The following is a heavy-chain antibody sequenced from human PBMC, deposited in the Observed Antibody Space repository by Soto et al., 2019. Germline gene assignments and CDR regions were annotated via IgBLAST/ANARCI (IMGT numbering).Heavy chain of an antibody. CDR2: IDWDDDK. D-gene: IGHD6-19*01. J-gene: IGHJ6*02. CDR1: GFSLSTSGMC. Sequence: GSGPTLVNHTPTLTLTCSFFGFSLSTSGMCVSWIRQPPGEALEWLALIDWDDDKYYSTSLKTRLTISKDTSKNQVVLTMTNRDPVDTATYYCARIKASSGPRADYYYYYGMDVWGQGTTVTVSS. CDR3: ARIKASSGPRADYYYYYGMDV. V-gene: IGHV2-70*01.